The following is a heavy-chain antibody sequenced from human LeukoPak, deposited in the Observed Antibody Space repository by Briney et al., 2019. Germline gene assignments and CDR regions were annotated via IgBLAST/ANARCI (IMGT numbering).Heavy chain of an antibody. CDR3: ATISRGIAVDHDAFDV. J-gene: IGHJ3*01. Sequence: ASVKVSCKASEYPFNRSVIHWVRQAPGQRLEWMGWINAGNGDTEYSQNFQGRVTITRDTSASTAYMELSSLRSEDTSVYYCATISRGIAVDHDAFDVWGQGTMVTVSS. V-gene: IGHV1-3*01. D-gene: IGHD6-19*01. CDR2: INAGNGDT. CDR1: EYPFNRSV.